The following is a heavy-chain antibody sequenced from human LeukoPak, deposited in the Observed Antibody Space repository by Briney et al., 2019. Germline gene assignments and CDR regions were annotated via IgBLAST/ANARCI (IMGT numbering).Heavy chain of an antibody. CDR3: ARGMYGGTDY. V-gene: IGHV3-7*01. CDR1: GFTFSSSW. D-gene: IGHD2-8*01. J-gene: IGHJ4*02. Sequence: AGGSLRLSCAASGFTFSSSWMSWVRQAPGKGLEWAANIKQDGTEKYYVNSVKGRFTISRDNAKNSLYLQMNSLRAEDTAVYYCARGMYGGTDYWGQGTLVTVSS. CDR2: IKQDGTEK.